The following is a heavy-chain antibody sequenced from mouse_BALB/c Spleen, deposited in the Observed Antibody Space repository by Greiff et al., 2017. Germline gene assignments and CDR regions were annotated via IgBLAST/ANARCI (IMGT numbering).Heavy chain of an antibody. CDR3: ARTTAYFDY. D-gene: IGHD1-2*01. V-gene: IGHV14-3*02. Sequence: EVQGVESGAELVKPGASVKLSCTASGFNIKDTYMHWVKQRPEQGLEWIGRIDPANGNTKYDPKFQGKATITADTSSNTAYLQLSSLTSEDTAVYYCARTTAYFDYWGQGTTLTVSS. J-gene: IGHJ2*01. CDR1: GFNIKDTY. CDR2: IDPANGNT.